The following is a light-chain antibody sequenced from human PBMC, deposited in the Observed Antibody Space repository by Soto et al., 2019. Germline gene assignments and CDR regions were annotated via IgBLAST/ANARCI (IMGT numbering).Light chain of an antibody. Sequence: AIQMTQSPSSLSASVGDRVTITCRASQGIRNDLGWYQQKPGKAPKVLIYAAYSLQSGVSSRFSGSGSGTDFXXTXSNLQPEDVATYYCLQDYNFPLTFGGGTKVEIK. J-gene: IGKJ4*01. CDR3: LQDYNFPLT. CDR1: QGIRND. CDR2: AAY. V-gene: IGKV1-6*01.